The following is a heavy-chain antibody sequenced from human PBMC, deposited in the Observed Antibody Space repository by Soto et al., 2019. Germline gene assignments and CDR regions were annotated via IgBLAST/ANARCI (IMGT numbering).Heavy chain of an antibody. Sequence: VQLVESGGGLVKPGGSLRLSCAASGFTFSDYYMSWVRQAPGKGLEWVSTIYSNGNTYYADSVKGRFTISRDKSKNTLYLQMNSLRAEDTAVYYCARDFPLSEYRFSGSYYYNYWGQGTLVTVSS. J-gene: IGHJ4*02. CDR3: ARDFPLSEYRFSGSYYYNY. CDR1: GFTFSDYY. CDR2: IYSNGNT. V-gene: IGHV3-66*01. D-gene: IGHD1-26*01.